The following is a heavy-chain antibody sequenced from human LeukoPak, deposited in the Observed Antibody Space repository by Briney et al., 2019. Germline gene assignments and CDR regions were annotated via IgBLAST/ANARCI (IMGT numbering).Heavy chain of an antibody. CDR3: ARDELGYCSGGSCYADAFDI. D-gene: IGHD2-15*01. J-gene: IGHJ3*02. Sequence: GGSLRLSCAASGFTFSSYWMSWVRQAPEKGLERVANIKQDGSEKYYVDSVKGRFTISRDNAKNSLYLQMNSLRAEDTAVYYCARDELGYCSGGSCYADAFDIWGQGTMVTVSS. CDR2: IKQDGSEK. V-gene: IGHV3-7*01. CDR1: GFTFSSYW.